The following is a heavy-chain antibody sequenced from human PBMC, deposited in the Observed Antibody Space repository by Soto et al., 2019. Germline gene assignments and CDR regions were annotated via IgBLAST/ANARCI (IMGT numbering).Heavy chain of an antibody. D-gene: IGHD3-10*01. V-gene: IGHV3-33*01. CDR2: IWYDGSNK. Sequence: GGSLRLSCAASGFTFSSYGMHWVRQAPGKGLEWVAVIWYDGSNKYYADSVKGRFTISRDNSKNTLYLQMNSLRAEDTAVYYCARDRVLLWFGELSLDYWGQGTLVNVSS. J-gene: IGHJ4*02. CDR3: ARDRVLLWFGELSLDY. CDR1: GFTFSSYG.